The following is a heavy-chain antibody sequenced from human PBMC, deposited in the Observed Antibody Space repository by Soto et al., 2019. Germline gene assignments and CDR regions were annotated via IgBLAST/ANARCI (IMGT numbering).Heavy chain of an antibody. CDR2: IYYSGST. CDR1: GGSIRSGGYY. Sequence: QVQLQESGPGLVKPSQTLSLTCTVSGGSIRSGGYYWSWIRQHPGKGLEWIGYIYYSGSTYYNPSLKRRVTISVDTSKTQFSLKLSSVTAADTAVYYCARVATSWRVSYYYYGMDVWGQGTTVTVSS. J-gene: IGHJ6*02. D-gene: IGHD6-13*01. V-gene: IGHV4-31*03. CDR3: ARVATSWRVSYYYYGMDV.